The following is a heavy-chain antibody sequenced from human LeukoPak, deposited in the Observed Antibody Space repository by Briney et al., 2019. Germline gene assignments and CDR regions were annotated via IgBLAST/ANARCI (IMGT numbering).Heavy chain of an antibody. V-gene: IGHV4-59*12. D-gene: IGHD3-3*01. CDR1: DGSISIYY. CDR2: IYNSGST. CDR3: ARAGRRILRFLEWPNGPDY. Sequence: SETLSLTCTVLDGSISIYYWSWIRQPPGKGLEWIGYIYNSGSTNYNPSLKSRVTISADTSKNQFSLKLSSVTAADTAVYYCARAGRRILRFLEWPNGPDYWGQGTLVTVSS. J-gene: IGHJ4*02.